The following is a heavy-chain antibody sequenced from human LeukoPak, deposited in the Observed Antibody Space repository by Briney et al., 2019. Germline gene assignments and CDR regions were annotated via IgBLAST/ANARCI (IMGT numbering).Heavy chain of an antibody. J-gene: IGHJ5*02. D-gene: IGHD6-25*01. V-gene: IGHV4-39*01. CDR1: GGSVSTNNYY. Sequence: PSETLSLTCTVSGGSVSTNNYYWGWIRQSPGKGLEWIGSIYYSGTTYYNPSLKSPVTISVDTSKNKISLQLNFVTAADTGLYYCARHELTGFSSAHWFDPWGQGTLVTVSS. CDR2: IYYSGTT. CDR3: ARHELTGFSSAHWFDP.